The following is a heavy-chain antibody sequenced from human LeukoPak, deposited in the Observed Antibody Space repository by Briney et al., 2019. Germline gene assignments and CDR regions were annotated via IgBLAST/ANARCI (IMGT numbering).Heavy chain of an antibody. CDR3: ARVVTSGSGYDWGEYGMDV. D-gene: IGHD5-12*01. V-gene: IGHV1-2*02. J-gene: IGHJ6*02. Sequence: ASVKVSCKASGYTFTGYYMHWVRQAPGQGLEWMGWINPNGGGTNYAQKFQGRVTMTRDTSITTAYMEVSRLTSDDTAVYYCARVVTSGSGYDWGEYGMDVWGQGTTVTVSS. CDR2: INPNGGGT. CDR1: GYTFTGYY.